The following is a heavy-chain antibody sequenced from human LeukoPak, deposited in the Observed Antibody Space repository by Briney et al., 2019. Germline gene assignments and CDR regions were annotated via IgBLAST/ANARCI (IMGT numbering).Heavy chain of an antibody. CDR1: GFTFSSYW. CDR2: IKQDGSEK. J-gene: IGHJ4*02. Sequence: GGSLRLSCAASGFTFSSYWMSWVRQAPGKGLEWVANIKQDGSEKYYVDSVKGRFTISRDSAKNSLYLQMNSLRAEDTAVYYCAKVPYDSSGPFDYWGQGTLVTVSS. V-gene: IGHV3-7*01. CDR3: AKVPYDSSGPFDY. D-gene: IGHD3-22*01.